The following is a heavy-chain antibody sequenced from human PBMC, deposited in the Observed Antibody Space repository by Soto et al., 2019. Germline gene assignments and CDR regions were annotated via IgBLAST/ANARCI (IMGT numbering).Heavy chain of an antibody. V-gene: IGHV1-69*12. CDR3: ARENHRWLQWWYFEL. D-gene: IGHD5-12*01. J-gene: IGHJ2*01. CDR1: GGTFSSYT. CDR2: IIPIFGTA. Sequence: QVQLVQSGAEVKKPGSSVTVSCKASGGTFSSYTISWVRQAPGQGLEWMGGIIPIFGTANYAQKFQGRVTITADEATSTAYMELSSLRAEDTAVYYCARENHRWLQWWYFELWGRGTLVTVSS.